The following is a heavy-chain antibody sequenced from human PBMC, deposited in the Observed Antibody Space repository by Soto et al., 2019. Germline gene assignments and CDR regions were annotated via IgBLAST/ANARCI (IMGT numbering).Heavy chain of an antibody. CDR3: RGIVTVPETSQGGEIDY. Sequence: EVQLVESGGGLVQPGGSLKLSCAASGFSFSGSAVHWARQASGKGLEWVGRIRSKRSNYATAYAASIKGRFTISRDDSKNTAYLQMDSLKIEDTAVYYCRGIVTVPETSQGGEIDYWGHGTLVTVSS. CDR1: GFSFSGSA. V-gene: IGHV3-73*02. CDR2: IRSKRSNYAT. D-gene: IGHD3-16*01. J-gene: IGHJ4*01.